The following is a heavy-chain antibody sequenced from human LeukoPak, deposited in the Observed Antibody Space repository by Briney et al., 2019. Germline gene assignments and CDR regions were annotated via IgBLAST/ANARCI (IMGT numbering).Heavy chain of an antibody. Sequence: GASVKVSCTASGGTFSSYAISWVRQAPGQGLEWMGGIIPIFGTANYAQKFQGRVTITADESTSTAYMELSSLRSEDTAVYYCATEYCSCTSCYVGHYYYGMDVWGQGTTVTVSS. V-gene: IGHV1-69*13. CDR2: IIPIFGTA. J-gene: IGHJ6*02. CDR3: ATEYCSCTSCYVGHYYYGMDV. CDR1: GGTFSSYA. D-gene: IGHD2-2*01.